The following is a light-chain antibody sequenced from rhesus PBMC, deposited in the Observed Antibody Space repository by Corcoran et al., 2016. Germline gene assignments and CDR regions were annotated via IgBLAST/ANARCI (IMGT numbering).Light chain of an antibody. Sequence: DIQMTQSPSSLSASVGDRVTITCRASQGISNWLAWYQQKPGKTPKLLNYRESNLETGVPSRFSGSGVGTDFTLTISSLQPEDSATYYCQQHDNSPETFGQGTKVEIQ. J-gene: IGKJ1*01. V-gene: IGKV1-69*01. CDR3: QQHDNSPET. CDR2: RES. CDR1: QGISNW.